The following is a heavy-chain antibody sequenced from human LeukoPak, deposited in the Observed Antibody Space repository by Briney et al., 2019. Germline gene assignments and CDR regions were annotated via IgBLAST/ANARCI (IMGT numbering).Heavy chain of an antibody. D-gene: IGHD3-22*01. CDR3: ARKYYYDSSGYYDY. V-gene: IGHV1-69*01. J-gene: IGHJ4*02. CDR2: IVPIFGTA. CDR1: GGTFSSYA. Sequence: SVKVSCKASGGTFSSYAISWVRQAPGQGLEWMGGIVPIFGTANYAQKFQGRVTITADESTSTAYMELSSLRSEDTAVYYCARKYYYDSSGYYDYWGQGTLVTVSS.